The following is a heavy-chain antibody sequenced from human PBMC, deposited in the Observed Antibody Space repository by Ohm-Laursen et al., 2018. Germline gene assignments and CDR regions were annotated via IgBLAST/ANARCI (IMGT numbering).Heavy chain of an antibody. J-gene: IGHJ6*02. CDR2: ISWNSGSI. Sequence: SLRLSCTASGFTFDDYAMHWVRQAPGKGLEWVSGISWNSGSIGYADSVKGRFTISRDNAKNSLYLQMNSLRAEDTALYYCAKDKDPYYYGSGSHNFYYYYGMDVWGQGTTVTVSS. D-gene: IGHD3-10*01. CDR3: AKDKDPYYYGSGSHNFYYYYGMDV. CDR1: GFTFDDYA. V-gene: IGHV3-9*01.